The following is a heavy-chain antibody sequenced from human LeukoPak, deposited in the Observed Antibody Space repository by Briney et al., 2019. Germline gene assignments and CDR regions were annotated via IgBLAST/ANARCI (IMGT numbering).Heavy chain of an antibody. V-gene: IGHV4-39*01. CDR1: GGSISSSSNY. D-gene: IGHD2-15*01. CDR3: ARRSGYCSGGSCYLYFDY. J-gene: IGHJ4*02. CDR2: IYHSGSS. Sequence: PSETLSLTCTVSGGSISSSSNYWGWIRQPPGTGLEYIGNIYHSGSSYYNPSLKSRVSISVDTSKNQFSLNLSSVTAADTAVYFCARRSGYCSGGSCYLYFDYWGQGTLVTVSS.